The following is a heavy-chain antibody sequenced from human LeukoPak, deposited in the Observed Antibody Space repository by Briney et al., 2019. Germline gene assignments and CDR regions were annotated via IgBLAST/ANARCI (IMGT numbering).Heavy chain of an antibody. CDR2: IYSGGSK. Sequence: GGSLRLSCAASGFTVVTNYINWVRQPPGKGLEWVSVIYSGGSKYYADSVKGRFTTSRDNSKNTVYLQMNSLRAEDTAVYYCAKGTYCTGGRCYLDPIDAFDLWGQGTMVTVSS. V-gene: IGHV3-53*01. J-gene: IGHJ3*01. CDR3: AKGTYCTGGRCYLDPIDAFDL. CDR1: GFTVVTNY. D-gene: IGHD2-15*01.